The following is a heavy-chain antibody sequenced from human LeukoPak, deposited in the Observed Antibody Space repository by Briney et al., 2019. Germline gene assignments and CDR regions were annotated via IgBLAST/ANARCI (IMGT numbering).Heavy chain of an antibody. D-gene: IGHD6-19*01. V-gene: IGHV4-61*02. CDR3: ATIERQWLALDS. CDR1: GGSISSGSYY. CDR2: IFTGGSS. J-gene: IGHJ4*02. Sequence: SETLSLTCTVSGGSISSGSYYWSWIRQPAGKGLEWIGRIFTGGSSYYNPSLKSRVTISVDTSKNQFSLKLSSVTAADTAVYYCATIERQWLALDSWGQGTLVTGSS.